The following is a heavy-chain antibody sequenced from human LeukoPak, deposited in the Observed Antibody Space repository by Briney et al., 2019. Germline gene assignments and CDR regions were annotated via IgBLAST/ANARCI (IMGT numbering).Heavy chain of an antibody. CDR2: VNREGTTT. J-gene: IGHJ4*02. D-gene: IGHD2-2*03. CDR3: ARDSDWILFDY. CDR1: GFTFNTYW. V-gene: IGHV3-74*03. Sequence: GGSLRLSCAASGFTFNTYWMHWVPQAPGKGLVWVARVNREGTTTAYADSVKGRFIISRDNSKNTLYLQMNNLRAEDTAVYYCARDSDWILFDYWGQGTPVTVSS.